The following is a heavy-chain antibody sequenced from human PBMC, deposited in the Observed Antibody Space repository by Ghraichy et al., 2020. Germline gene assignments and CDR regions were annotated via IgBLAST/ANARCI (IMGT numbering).Heavy chain of an antibody. CDR1: GGSISSYY. CDR2: IYTSGST. D-gene: IGHD6-13*01. Sequence: SETLSLTCTVSGGSISSYYWSWIRQPPGKGLEWIGYIYTSGSTNYNPSLKSRVTISVDTSKNQFSLKLSSVTAADTAVYYCARQGGSSWYDRSVIFDYWGQGTLVTVSS. V-gene: IGHV4-4*09. CDR3: ARQGGSSWYDRSVIFDY. J-gene: IGHJ4*01.